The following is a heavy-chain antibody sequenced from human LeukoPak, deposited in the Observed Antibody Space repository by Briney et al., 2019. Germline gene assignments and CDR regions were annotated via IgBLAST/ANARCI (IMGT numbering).Heavy chain of an antibody. Sequence: SGGWLRLFCGVSGFFVCSYYVRWVGQGVGGGVVWVLVIYSGGSTYYADSVKGRFTISRGNSKNTLYLQMNSLRAEDTALYYCARWASVLSIWGQGTMVTVSS. V-gene: IGHV3-53*01. CDR2: IYSGGST. D-gene: IGHD3-9*01. CDR1: GFFVCSYY. J-gene: IGHJ3*02. CDR3: ARWASVLSI.